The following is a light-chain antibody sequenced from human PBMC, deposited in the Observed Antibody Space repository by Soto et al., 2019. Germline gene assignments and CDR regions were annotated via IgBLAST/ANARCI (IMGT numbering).Light chain of an antibody. J-gene: IGKJ1*01. CDR3: LQYYDTPWT. V-gene: IGKV4-1*01. CDR1: QSVLYSSNNKNY. Sequence: DIVVTQSPDSLAVSLGERATINCKSSQSVLYSSNNKNYLAWYQQKPGQPPKLLIYWASTRESGVPDRFSGSGSGTDFTLTISSLQAEDVAVYYCLQYYDTPWTFGQGTKVEIK. CDR2: WAS.